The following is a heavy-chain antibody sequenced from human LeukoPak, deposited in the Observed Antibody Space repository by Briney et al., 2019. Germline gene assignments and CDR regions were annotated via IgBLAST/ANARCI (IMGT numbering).Heavy chain of an antibody. CDR3: ARDWGNWGYGWYFDH. J-gene: IGHJ4*02. CDR2: ISHDGNDK. V-gene: IGHV3-30*03. Sequence: PGGSLRLSCAASGFTFSTYGMHWVRQAPGKGLEWVAVISHDGNDKYYVDSVKGRFTISRDNSKNTLYLQMNSLRAEDTAVYCCARDWGNWGYGWYFDHWGQGTLVTVSS. D-gene: IGHD7-27*01. CDR1: GFTFSTYG.